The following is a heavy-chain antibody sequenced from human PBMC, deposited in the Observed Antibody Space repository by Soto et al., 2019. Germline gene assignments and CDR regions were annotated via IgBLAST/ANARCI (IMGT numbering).Heavy chain of an antibody. CDR1: GGTFSTFP. CDR2: ILPVSGTT. Sequence: SVKVSCKSSGGTFSTFPINWVRQAPGQGLEWMGAILPVSGTTNYAQKFQGRVTFSADESTTTAYMEVSSLRSEDTAVYYCARDRTGTTLGYFDYWGQGTRVTVPS. D-gene: IGHD1-7*01. J-gene: IGHJ4*02. CDR3: ARDRTGTTLGYFDY. V-gene: IGHV1-69*13.